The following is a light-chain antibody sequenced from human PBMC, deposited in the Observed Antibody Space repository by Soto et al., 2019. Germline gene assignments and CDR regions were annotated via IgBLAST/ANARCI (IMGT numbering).Light chain of an antibody. J-gene: IGLJ1*01. CDR3: SSYAGSSHV. Sequence: QSVLTQPPSASGSPGQSVAISCTGTSSDVGGYNYVSWYQQHPGKAPKLMIYEVNKRPSGVPDRFSGSKSGNTASLTVSGLQAEDEADYYCSSYAGSSHVLGPGTKVTVL. V-gene: IGLV2-8*01. CDR1: SSDVGGYNY. CDR2: EVN.